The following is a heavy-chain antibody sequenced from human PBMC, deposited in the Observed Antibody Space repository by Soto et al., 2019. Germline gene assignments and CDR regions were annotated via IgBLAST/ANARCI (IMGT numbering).Heavy chain of an antibody. Sequence: GGSLRLSCAASGFTFSSYGMHWVRQAPGKGLEWVAVISYDGSNKYYADSVKGRFTISRDNSKNTLYLQMNSLRAEDTAVYYCAKDDFAGTYYYYYGMDVWGQGTTVTVSS. CDR2: ISYDGSNK. V-gene: IGHV3-30*18. CDR3: AKDDFAGTYYYYYGMDV. CDR1: GFTFSSYG. D-gene: IGHD6-13*01. J-gene: IGHJ6*02.